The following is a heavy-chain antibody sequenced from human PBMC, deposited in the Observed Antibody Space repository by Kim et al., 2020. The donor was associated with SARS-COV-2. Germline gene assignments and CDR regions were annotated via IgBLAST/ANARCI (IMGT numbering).Heavy chain of an antibody. CDR1: GFTFSTYS. CDR2: ISFTSNTI. J-gene: IGHJ4*02. CDR3: ARGETGRSVNDYNF. V-gene: IGHV3-48*01. Sequence: GGSLRLSCIASGFTFSTYSMSWVRQAPGKGLEWVSYISFTSNTIFYSDSVRGRFTISRDNAKNSLYLQMNSLRAEDTAVYYCARGETGRSVNDYNFWGQGTLVTVSS. D-gene: IGHD1-1*01.